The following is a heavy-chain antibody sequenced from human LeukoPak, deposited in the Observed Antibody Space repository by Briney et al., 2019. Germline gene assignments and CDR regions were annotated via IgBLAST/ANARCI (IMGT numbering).Heavy chain of an antibody. Sequence: AGSLRLSCTASGFIVSSHYMSWVRQAPGKGLEWVSLIHGDGTTYYSDSVRGRFTISRDNSKNTVFLQMNSLRAEDTAVYYCASGDWARSLFDYWGQGTLVTVSS. D-gene: IGHD2-21*02. CDR1: GFIVSSHY. CDR2: IHGDGTT. V-gene: IGHV3-53*01. J-gene: IGHJ4*02. CDR3: ASGDWARSLFDY.